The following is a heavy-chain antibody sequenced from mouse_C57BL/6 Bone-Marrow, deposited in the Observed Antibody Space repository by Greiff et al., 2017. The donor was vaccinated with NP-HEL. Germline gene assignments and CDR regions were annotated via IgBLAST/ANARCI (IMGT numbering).Heavy chain of an antibody. Sequence: EVMLVESGGGLVQPGGSLKLSCAASGFTFSDYYMYWVRQTPEKRLEWVAYISNGGGSTYYPDTVKGRFTISRDNAKNTLYLQMSRLKSEDTAMYYCASLPTRMGYAMDYWGQGTSVTVSS. J-gene: IGHJ4*01. CDR3: ASLPTRMGYAMDY. V-gene: IGHV5-12*01. D-gene: IGHD2-1*01. CDR2: ISNGGGST. CDR1: GFTFSDYY.